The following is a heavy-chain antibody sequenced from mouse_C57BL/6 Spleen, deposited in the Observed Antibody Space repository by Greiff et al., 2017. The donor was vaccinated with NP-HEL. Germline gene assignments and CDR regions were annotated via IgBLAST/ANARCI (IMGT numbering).Heavy chain of an antibody. CDR1: GYTFTSYW. J-gene: IGHJ3*01. CDR3: ARSPYYSKAFAY. Sequence: VQLQQPGAELVKPGASVKMSCKASGYTFTSYWITWVKQRPGQGLEWIGDIYPGSGSTNYNEKFKSKATLTVDTSSSTAYMQLSSLTSEDSAVYYCARSPYYSKAFAYWGQGTLVTVSA. D-gene: IGHD2-5*01. V-gene: IGHV1-55*01. CDR2: IYPGSGST.